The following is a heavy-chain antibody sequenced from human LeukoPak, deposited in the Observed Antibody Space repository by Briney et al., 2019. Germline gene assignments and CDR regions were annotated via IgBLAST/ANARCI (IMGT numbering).Heavy chain of an antibody. CDR2: ITTSSTYT. CDR1: GFSFSDYN. CDR3: ARDSGGSYFDY. V-gene: IGHV3-21*01. J-gene: IGHJ4*02. Sequence: GGSLRLSCAASGFSFSDYNMNWVRQAPGRALEWVSSITTSSTYTYYGDSVKGRFTISRDNSKNTLYLQMNSLRAEDTAVYYCARDSGGSYFDYWGQGTLVTVSS. D-gene: IGHD3-16*01.